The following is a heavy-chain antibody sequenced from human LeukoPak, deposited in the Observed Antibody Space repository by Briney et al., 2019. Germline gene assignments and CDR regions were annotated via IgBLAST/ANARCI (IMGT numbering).Heavy chain of an antibody. Sequence: ASVKVSCKASGYTFIDYYIHWVRQAPGQGLERMGWINPNSGGTNFAQKFQGRVTMTRDTSISTTFMDLSNLTSDDTAIYYCARGHDNTGYNYFDYWGQGTLVTVSS. CDR2: INPNSGGT. CDR1: GYTFIDYY. CDR3: ARGHDNTGYNYFDY. V-gene: IGHV1-2*02. D-gene: IGHD3-9*01. J-gene: IGHJ4*02.